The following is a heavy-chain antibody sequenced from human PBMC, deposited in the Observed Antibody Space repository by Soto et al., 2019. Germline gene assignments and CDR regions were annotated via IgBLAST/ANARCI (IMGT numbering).Heavy chain of an antibody. Sequence: QVQLVQSGAEVKKPGSSVKVSCKASGGTFSSYAMHWVRQAPGKGLEWVAVISYDGSNKYYADSVKGRFTISRDNSKNTLYLQMNSLRAEDTAVYYCARGRVVVITQNWYFDLWGRGTLVTVSS. D-gene: IGHD3-22*01. CDR1: GGTFSSYA. J-gene: IGHJ2*01. CDR3: ARGRVVVITQNWYFDL. CDR2: ISYDGSNK. V-gene: IGHV3-30-3*01.